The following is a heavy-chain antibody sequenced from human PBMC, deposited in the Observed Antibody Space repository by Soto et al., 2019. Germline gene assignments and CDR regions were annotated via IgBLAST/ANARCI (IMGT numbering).Heavy chain of an antibody. CDR1: GYPFTSYG. CDR3: ARDRLIAVTGLLHY. Sequence: QVQLVQSGAEVKKPGASVKVSCKTSGYPFTSYGINWVRQAPGQGPEWMGWISDYNGKTSYTQKFQGRVTMTTDTSTSTAYMELSSLRSDDTAVYYCARDRLIAVTGLLHYWGQGTLVTVSS. J-gene: IGHJ4*02. V-gene: IGHV1-18*01. CDR2: ISDYNGKT. D-gene: IGHD6-19*01.